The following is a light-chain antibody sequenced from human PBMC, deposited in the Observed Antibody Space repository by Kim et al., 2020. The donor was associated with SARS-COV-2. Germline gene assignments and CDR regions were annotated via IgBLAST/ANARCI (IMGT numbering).Light chain of an antibody. CDR2: GKN. J-gene: IGLJ3*02. CDR3: NSRDSSGDYVV. V-gene: IGLV3-19*01. Sequence: ALGQTVRITCQGDSLRTYYSSWYQQKPGQAPVLLIYGKNERPSGIPDRFSGSSSGSTASLTITGAQADDEADYYCNSRDSSGDYVVFGGGTQLTVL. CDR1: SLRTYY.